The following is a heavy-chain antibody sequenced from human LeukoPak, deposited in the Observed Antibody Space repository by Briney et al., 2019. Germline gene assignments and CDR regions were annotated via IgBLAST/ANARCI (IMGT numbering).Heavy chain of an antibody. Sequence: PGGSLRLSCAASGFTFSSYSINWVRQAPGKGLEWVSSISSSSSYIHYADSVKGRITITRDNAKNSLYLQMNSLRAEDTAVYYCARLLPSAFDIWGQGTMVTVSS. CDR1: GFTFSSYS. CDR2: ISSSSSYI. D-gene: IGHD2-15*01. CDR3: ARLLPSAFDI. J-gene: IGHJ3*02. V-gene: IGHV3-21*01.